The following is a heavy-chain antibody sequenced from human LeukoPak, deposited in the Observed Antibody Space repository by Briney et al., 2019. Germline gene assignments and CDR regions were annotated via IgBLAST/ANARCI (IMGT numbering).Heavy chain of an antibody. J-gene: IGHJ6*03. D-gene: IGHD4-17*01. CDR1: GFTFRNYW. CDR3: ASQTVTHYYYYYMDV. V-gene: IGHV3-7*01. Sequence: GGSLRLSCAASGFTFRNYWMSWIRQAPGRGLEWVANIKLDGTQKNYIQSVRGRFTISRDNAKNSLYLQMNSLRAEDTAVYYCASQTVTHYYYYYMDVWGKGTTVTISS. CDR2: IKLDGTQK.